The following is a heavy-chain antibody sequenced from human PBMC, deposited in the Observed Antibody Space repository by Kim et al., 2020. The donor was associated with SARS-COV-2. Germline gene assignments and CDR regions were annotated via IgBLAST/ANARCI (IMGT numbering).Heavy chain of an antibody. J-gene: IGHJ4*02. Sequence: ASVKVSCKASGYIFTDYVLQWVRQAPGRGLEWLGWIYSKTGETKYTQRFQDRVTLTRDTSISTAYMELSGLGSDDTAVYYCARDFKGTANWEFDYWGQGTLVNVSS. CDR1: GYIFTDYV. D-gene: IGHD1-1*01. V-gene: IGHV1-2*02. CDR2: IYSKTGET. CDR3: ARDFKGTANWEFDY.